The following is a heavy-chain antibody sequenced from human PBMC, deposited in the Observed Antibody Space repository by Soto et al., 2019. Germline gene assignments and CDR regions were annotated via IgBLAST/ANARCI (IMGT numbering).Heavy chain of an antibody. D-gene: IGHD2-8*01. V-gene: IGHV3-23*01. Sequence: GGSLRLSCAASGFTFSSYAMSWVRQAPGKGLEWVSAISGSGGSTYYADSVKGRFTISRDNSKNTLYLQMNSLRAEDTAVYYCAKEEPRYCTNGVCYRGGYNWFASWGQGTLVTVSS. J-gene: IGHJ5*01. CDR1: GFTFSSYA. CDR3: AKEEPRYCTNGVCYRGGYNWFAS. CDR2: ISGSGGST.